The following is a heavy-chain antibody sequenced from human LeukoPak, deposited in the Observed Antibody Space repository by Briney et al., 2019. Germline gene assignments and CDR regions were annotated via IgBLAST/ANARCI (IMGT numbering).Heavy chain of an antibody. V-gene: IGHV4-59*01. J-gene: IGHJ4*02. D-gene: IGHD1-14*01. CDR1: GGSISDYY. CDR2: IYYSRST. Sequence: SETLSLTCTVSGGSISDYYWSWIRQPPGRGLEWIGHIYYSRSTNYNPSLKSRVTISVDTSKNQFSLKLSSVTAADTAVYYCARGALRQPDYFDYWGQRTLVTVSS. CDR3: ARGALRQPDYFDY.